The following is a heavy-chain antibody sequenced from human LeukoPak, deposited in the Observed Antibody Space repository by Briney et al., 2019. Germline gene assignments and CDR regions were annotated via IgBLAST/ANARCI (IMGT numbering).Heavy chain of an antibody. D-gene: IGHD2-2*02. V-gene: IGHV4-39*07. J-gene: IGHJ6*03. CDR2: IYYSGST. CDR1: GGSISSSSYY. Sequence: SSETLSLTCTVSGGSISSSSYYWGWIRQPPGKGLEWIGSIYYSGSTYYNPSLKSRVTMSVDTSKNQFSLKLSSVTAADTAVYYCARDIVVVPAAIGYYYMDVWGKGTTVTVSS. CDR3: ARDIVVVPAAIGYYYMDV.